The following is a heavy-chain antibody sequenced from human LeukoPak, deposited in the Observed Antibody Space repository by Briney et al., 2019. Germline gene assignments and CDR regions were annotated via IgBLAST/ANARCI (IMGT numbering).Heavy chain of an antibody. D-gene: IGHD3-10*01. CDR3: ARDSEAFGGGLYYYYYMDV. Sequence: GASVKVSCKASGYTFTSYYMHWVRQAPGQGLEWMGIINPSGGSTSYAQKFQGRVTMTRDMSTSTVYMELSSLRSEDTAVYYCARDSEAFGGGLYYYYYMDVWGKGTTVTVSS. CDR1: GYTFTSYY. J-gene: IGHJ6*03. CDR2: INPSGGST. V-gene: IGHV1-46*01.